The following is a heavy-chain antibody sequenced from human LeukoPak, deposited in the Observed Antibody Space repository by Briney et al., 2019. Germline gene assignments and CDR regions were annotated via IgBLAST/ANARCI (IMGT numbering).Heavy chain of an antibody. CDR2: IYHSGST. D-gene: IGHD4-17*01. J-gene: IGHJ3*02. V-gene: IGHV4-38-2*02. CDR1: GYSISSGYY. CDR3: ARPEYTPPSPRGTVTTGAFDI. Sequence: SETLSLTCTVSGYSISSGYYWGWIRQPPGKGLEWIGSIYHSGSTYYNPSLKSRVTISVDTSKNQFSLKLSSVTAADTAVYYCARPEYTPPSPRGTVTTGAFDIWGQGTMVTVSS.